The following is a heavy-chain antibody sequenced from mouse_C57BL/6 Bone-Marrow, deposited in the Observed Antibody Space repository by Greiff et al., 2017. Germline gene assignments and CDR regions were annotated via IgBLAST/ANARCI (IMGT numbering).Heavy chain of an antibody. Sequence: QVQLKESGAELVKPGASVKLSCKASGYTFTEYTIHWVKQRSGQGLEWVGWFYPGSGSIKYNEKFKDKATLTADKSSSIVYMELSRLTSEDSAVYFCARHGSIYYDSYYFDYWGQGTTLTVSS. CDR1: GYTFTEYT. J-gene: IGHJ2*01. D-gene: IGHD2-4*01. CDR3: ARHGSIYYDSYYFDY. V-gene: IGHV1-62-2*01. CDR2: FYPGSGSI.